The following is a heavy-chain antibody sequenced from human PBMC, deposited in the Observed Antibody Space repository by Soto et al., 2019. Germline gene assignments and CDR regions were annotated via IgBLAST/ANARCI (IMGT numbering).Heavy chain of an antibody. Sequence: PSETLSLTCTVSGGSISSGGYYWSWIRQHPGKGLEWIGYIYYSGSTYYNPSLKSRVTISVDTSKNQFSLKLSSVTAADTAVYYCASGANVKQLVLDYWGQGTLVTVSS. V-gene: IGHV4-31*03. D-gene: IGHD6-13*01. J-gene: IGHJ4*02. CDR2: IYYSGST. CDR1: GGSISSGGYY. CDR3: ASGANVKQLVLDY.